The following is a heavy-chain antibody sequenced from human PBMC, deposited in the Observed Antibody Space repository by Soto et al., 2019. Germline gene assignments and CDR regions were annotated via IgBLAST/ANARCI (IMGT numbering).Heavy chain of an antibody. D-gene: IGHD3-3*01. CDR3: ARASTGITIFGLHGNYYYMDV. Sequence: GGSLRLSCAASGFTFSSYDMHWVRQATGKGLEWVSAIGTAGDTYYPGSVKGRFTISRENAKNSLYLQMNSLRAGDTAVYYCARASTGITIFGLHGNYYYMDVWGKGTTVTVSS. CDR1: GFTFSSYD. J-gene: IGHJ6*03. V-gene: IGHV3-13*01. CDR2: IGTAGDT.